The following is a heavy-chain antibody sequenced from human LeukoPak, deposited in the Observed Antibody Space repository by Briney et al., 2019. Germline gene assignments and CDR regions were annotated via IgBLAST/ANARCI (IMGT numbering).Heavy chain of an antibody. CDR1: GYTFTNSG. V-gene: IGHV1-18*01. J-gene: IGHJ4*02. CDR2: ISPYNGNA. D-gene: IGHD6-13*01. CDR3: ARERYTSSWYYFDL. Sequence: GASVKVSCKASGYTFTNSGIVWVRQAPGHGLEWLAWISPYNGNANYEQKLQGRVTVTIDTSTTTANMELRSLTSDDTAVYYCARERYTSSWYYFDLWGQGTLVTVSS.